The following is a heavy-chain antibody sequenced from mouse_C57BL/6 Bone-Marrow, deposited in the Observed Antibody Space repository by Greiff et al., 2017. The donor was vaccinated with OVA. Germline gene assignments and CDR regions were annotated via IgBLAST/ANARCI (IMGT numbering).Heavy chain of an antibody. V-gene: IGHV2-6-1*01. CDR2: IWSDGST. Sequence: VQRVESGPGLVAPSQSLSITCTVSGFSLTSYGVHWVRQPPGKGLEWLVVIWSDGSTTYNSALKSRLSISKDNSKSQVFLKMNSLQTDDTAMYYCARHGYYGSSYGWYFDVWGTGTTVTVSS. CDR3: ARHGYYGSSYGWYFDV. D-gene: IGHD1-1*01. CDR1: GFSLTSYG. J-gene: IGHJ1*03.